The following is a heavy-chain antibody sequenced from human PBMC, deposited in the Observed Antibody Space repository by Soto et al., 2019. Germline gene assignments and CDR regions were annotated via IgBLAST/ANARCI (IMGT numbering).Heavy chain of an antibody. CDR2: INPSGGST. CDR1: GYTFTSYY. Sequence: ASVKVSCKASGYTFTSYYMHWVRQAPGQGLEWMGIINPSGGSTSYAQRFQGRVTMTRDTSTSTVYMELSSLRSEDTAVYYCARENYYDSSGRFDAFDIWGQGTMVTVSS. CDR3: ARENYYDSSGRFDAFDI. J-gene: IGHJ3*02. D-gene: IGHD3-22*01. V-gene: IGHV1-46*01.